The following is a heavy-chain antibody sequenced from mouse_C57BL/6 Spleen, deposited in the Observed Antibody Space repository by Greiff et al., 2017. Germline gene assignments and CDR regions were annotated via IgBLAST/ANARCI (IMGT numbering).Heavy chain of an antibody. V-gene: IGHV5-9-1*02. D-gene: IGHD1-1*01. CDR3: TRVYYYGSSYWYFDV. CDR2: ISSGGDYI. CDR1: GFTFSSYA. J-gene: IGHJ1*03. Sequence: EVMLVESGEGLVKPGGSQKLSCAASGFTFSSYAMSWVRQTPEKRLEWVAYISSGGDYIYYADTVKGRFTISRDNARNTLYLQMSSLKSEDTAMXYCTRVYYYGSSYWYFDVWGTGTTVTVSS.